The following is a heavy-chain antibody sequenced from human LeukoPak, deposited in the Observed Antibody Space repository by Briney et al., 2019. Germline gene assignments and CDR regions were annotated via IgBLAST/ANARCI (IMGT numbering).Heavy chain of an antibody. CDR3: ATYRQVLLPFES. CDR2: IFPSGGEI. Sequence: GGSLRLSCAASGFTFSTFAVLWVRQPPGKGLEWVSSIFPSGGEIHYADSVRGRFTISRDNSKSILSLQMNSLRAEDTAIYYCATYRQVLLPFESWGQGTLVTVSS. CDR1: GFTFSTFA. J-gene: IGHJ4*02. V-gene: IGHV3-23*01. D-gene: IGHD5-18*01.